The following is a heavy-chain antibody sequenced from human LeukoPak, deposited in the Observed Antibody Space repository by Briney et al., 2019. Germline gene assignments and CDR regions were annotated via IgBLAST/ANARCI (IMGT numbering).Heavy chain of an antibody. J-gene: IGHJ4*02. Sequence: ASVTVSCKASGYTFSSYDINWVRQATGQGLEWMGWMNPNSGNTGYAQKFQGRVTMTRNTSISTAYMELSSLRYEDTAVYYCAIVGYSSSWRACWGQGTLVTVSS. CDR3: AIVGYSSSWRAC. CDR2: MNPNSGNT. V-gene: IGHV1-8*01. CDR1: GYTFSSYD. D-gene: IGHD6-13*01.